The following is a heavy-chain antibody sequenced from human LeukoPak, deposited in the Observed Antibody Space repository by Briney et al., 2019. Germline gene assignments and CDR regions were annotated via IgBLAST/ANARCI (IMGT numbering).Heavy chain of an antibody. CDR3: ARADTYLDY. D-gene: IGHD5-18*01. CDR1: GGSVSSGDYY. CDR2: IYYSGSA. Sequence: SETLSLTCTVSGGSVSSGDYYWNWIRQPPGKGLEWIGNIYYSGSASYNPSLKSRVTISIDTSKNQFSLNLNSVTAADTAVYYCARADTYLDYWGQGILVTVSS. V-gene: IGHV4-30-4*08. J-gene: IGHJ4*02.